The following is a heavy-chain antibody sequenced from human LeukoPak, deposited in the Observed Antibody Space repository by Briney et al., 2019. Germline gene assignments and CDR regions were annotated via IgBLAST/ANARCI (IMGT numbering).Heavy chain of an antibody. J-gene: IGHJ4*02. Sequence: GGSLRLSCAASGFTFSSYWMHWVRHAPVKGLVWVSRIYYDGSSTSYADSVKGRVTISRDNAKNTLFLQMNSLRADDTAVYYCARGTHWAIDNWGQGTLVTVSS. V-gene: IGHV3-74*01. CDR3: ARGTHWAIDN. CDR2: IYYDGSST. D-gene: IGHD7-27*01. CDR1: GFTFSSYW.